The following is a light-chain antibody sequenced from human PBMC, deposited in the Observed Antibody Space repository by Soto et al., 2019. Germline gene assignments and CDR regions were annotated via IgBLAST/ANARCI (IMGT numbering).Light chain of an antibody. Sequence: DIQMTQSPSTLSASIGDRVTITCRASQSISSWLAWYQQKPGKAPKLLIYDVSSLESGVPSRFSGSGSGTEFTLTISSLQPDDFATYYCQQVNSYPLTFGGGTKVDIK. J-gene: IGKJ4*01. CDR3: QQVNSYPLT. CDR1: QSISSW. CDR2: DVS. V-gene: IGKV1-5*01.